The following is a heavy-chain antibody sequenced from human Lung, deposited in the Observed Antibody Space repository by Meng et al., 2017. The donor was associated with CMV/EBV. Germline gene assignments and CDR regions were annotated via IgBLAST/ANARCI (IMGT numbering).Heavy chain of an antibody. V-gene: IGHV1-18*01. D-gene: IGHD2-2*01. CDR1: GYTFTNYG. J-gene: IGHJ5*02. Sequence: ASVXVSCKASGYTFTNYGVSWVRQAPGQGLEWMGWISAYDGDRNYARKFQGRVTMTTDTSTSTAYMELRSLRSDDTAVYYCARDLEYCGSSSCYEDCFDPWGQGTLVTFSS. CDR3: ARDLEYCGSSSCYEDCFDP. CDR2: ISAYDGDR.